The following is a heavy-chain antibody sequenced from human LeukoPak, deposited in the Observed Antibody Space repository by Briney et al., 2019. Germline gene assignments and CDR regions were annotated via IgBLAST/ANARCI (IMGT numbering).Heavy chain of an antibody. V-gene: IGHV3-9*01. CDR3: AKDIRARSYSYGRDAFDI. CDR1: GFTFDDYA. Sequence: GGSLRLSCAASGFTFDDYAMHWVRQAPGKGLEWVSGISWNSGSIGYADSVKGRFTISRDNAKNSLYLQMNSLRAEDTALYYCAKDIRARSYSYGRDAFDIWGQGTMVTVSS. D-gene: IGHD5-18*01. CDR2: ISWNSGSI. J-gene: IGHJ3*02.